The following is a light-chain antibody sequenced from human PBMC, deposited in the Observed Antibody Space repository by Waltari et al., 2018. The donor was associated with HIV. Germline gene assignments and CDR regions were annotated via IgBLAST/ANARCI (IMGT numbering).Light chain of an antibody. Sequence: DIQKTQSPSTLSASGGERVTVTCRASQIISRWWAAYQQKPGKAPNLLIYMASTLQRGVPSRFSGSGSGTEFTLTISSLQPDDFATYYCQQYHSYPWTFGQGTKVEIK. V-gene: IGKV1-5*03. CDR3: QQYHSYPWT. CDR1: QIISRW. CDR2: MAS. J-gene: IGKJ1*01.